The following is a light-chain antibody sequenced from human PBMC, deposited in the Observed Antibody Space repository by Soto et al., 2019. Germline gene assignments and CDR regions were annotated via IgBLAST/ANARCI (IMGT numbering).Light chain of an antibody. J-gene: IGLJ3*02. CDR3: QVWDSGSDHVV. Sequence: SYELTQPPAVSVAPGKTATITCGGHNTGSKSVHWYQQKPGQAPVLVIYSDSDRPSAIPERFSGSNSGKTATLTINRVEAGDEADYYCQVWDSGSDHVVFGGGTKLTVL. CDR1: NTGSKS. V-gene: IGLV3-21*04. CDR2: SDS.